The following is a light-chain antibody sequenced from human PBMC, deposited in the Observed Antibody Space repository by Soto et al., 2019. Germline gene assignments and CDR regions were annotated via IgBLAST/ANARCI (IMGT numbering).Light chain of an antibody. CDR1: QSFNSTY. Sequence: EIVLTQSPGTLSLSPVERATLSCMSSQSFNSTYLAWYQQKPGQAPRLLIYGASSRATGIPDRFSGSGSGTDFTLTISRLDPEDFAVYYCQQRTNRLWTFGQGTKVDI. V-gene: IGKV3D-20*02. CDR2: GAS. J-gene: IGKJ1*01. CDR3: QQRTNRLWT.